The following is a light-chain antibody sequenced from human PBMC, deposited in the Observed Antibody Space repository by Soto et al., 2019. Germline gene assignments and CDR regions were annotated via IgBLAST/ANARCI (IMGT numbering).Light chain of an antibody. V-gene: IGLV2-23*01. CDR1: SSDVGSYNL. CDR3: CSYAGSPYV. Sequence: QSVLTQPASASGSPGQSITISCTGTSSDVGSYNLVSWYQQHPGKAPKLMIYEGSKRPSGVSNRFSGSKSGNTASLTISGLQAEDEADYYCCSYAGSPYVFGTGTKVTVL. CDR2: EGS. J-gene: IGLJ1*01.